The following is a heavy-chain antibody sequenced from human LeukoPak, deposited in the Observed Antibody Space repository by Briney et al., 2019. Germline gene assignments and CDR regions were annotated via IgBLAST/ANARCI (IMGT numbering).Heavy chain of an antibody. D-gene: IGHD3-22*01. J-gene: IGHJ4*02. CDR1: GYTFTSYG. CDR3: ARGYYYDSSGYYPDDY. CDR2: ISAYSGNT. V-gene: IGHV1-18*01. Sequence: ASVTVSCKASGYTFTSYGISWVRQAPGQGLEWMGWISAYSGNTKYAQNLQGRATMTTDTSTSTAYMEPRSLRSDDTAVYYCARGYYYDSSGYYPDDYWGQGTLVTVSS.